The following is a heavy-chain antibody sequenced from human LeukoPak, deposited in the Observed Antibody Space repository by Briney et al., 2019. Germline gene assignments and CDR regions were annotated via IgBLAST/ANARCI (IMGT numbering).Heavy chain of an antibody. CDR1: GFTFSSYG. J-gene: IGHJ4*02. V-gene: IGHV3-30*18. D-gene: IGHD4-17*01. CDR3: AKASTVTSVDY. Sequence: GGSLRLSCAASGFTFSSYGMPWVRQAPGKGLEWVAVISYDGSNKYYADSVKGRFTISRDNSKNTLYLQMNSLRAEDTAVYYCAKASTVTSVDYWGQGTLVTVSS. CDR2: ISYDGSNK.